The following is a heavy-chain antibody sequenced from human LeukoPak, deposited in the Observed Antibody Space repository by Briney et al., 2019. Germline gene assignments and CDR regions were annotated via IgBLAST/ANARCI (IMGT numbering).Heavy chain of an antibody. D-gene: IGHD1-26*01. V-gene: IGHV3-23*01. CDR2: IGKSGGST. CDR3: VKSRRVGANQRGLFDY. CDR1: GFPFSTYG. J-gene: IGHJ4*02. Sequence: GSLRLSCAASGFPFSTYGMSWVRQAPGKGLEWVSAIGKSGGSTYYADSMKVRFTISRDNSKNTLYLQMNSLRAEDTAVYYCVKSRRVGANQRGLFDYWGQGTLVTVSP.